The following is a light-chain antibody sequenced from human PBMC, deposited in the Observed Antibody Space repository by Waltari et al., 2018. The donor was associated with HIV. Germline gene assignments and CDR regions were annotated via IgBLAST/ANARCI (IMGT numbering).Light chain of an antibody. Sequence: AMTKSPATLSASPGQRATLSCRASQSVSSYLAWYQQKPGQAPRLLIYGASTRATGIPARFSGSWSGTEFTLTISILQSEDFAVYYCQQYKKWPLGTFGGGTKVEVK. CDR3: QQYKKWPLGT. CDR2: GAS. J-gene: IGKJ4*01. CDR1: QSVSSY. V-gene: IGKV3-15*01.